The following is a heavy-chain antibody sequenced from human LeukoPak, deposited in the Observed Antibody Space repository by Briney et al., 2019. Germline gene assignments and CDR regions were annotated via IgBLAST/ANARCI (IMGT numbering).Heavy chain of an antibody. V-gene: IGHV3-7*01. J-gene: IGHJ3*02. CDR1: RFTFSYYA. D-gene: IGHD3-22*01. CDR3: ARQTDSSGYYELDAFDI. Sequence: GGSLRLSCAASRFTFSYYALHWVRQAPGKGLEWVANIKQDGSEKYYVDSVKGRFTISRDNAKNSLYLQMNSLRAEDTAVYYCARQTDSSGYYELDAFDIWGQGTMVTVSS. CDR2: IKQDGSEK.